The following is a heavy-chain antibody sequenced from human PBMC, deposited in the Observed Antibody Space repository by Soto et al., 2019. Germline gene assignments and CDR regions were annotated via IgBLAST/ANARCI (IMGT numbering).Heavy chain of an antibody. D-gene: IGHD5-18*01. CDR2: IYYSGFS. J-gene: IGHJ4*02. CDR3: ARTEWIQLWFDY. Sequence: QVQLLESGPGLVKPSQTLSLICNVSGASISSGGYYWSWIRQRPGGGLEWLGFIYYSGFSHYNPALKSRATISVDTSKNQLSLKLISVTAADTAVYYCARTEWIQLWFDYWGQGALVTVS. CDR1: GASISSGGYY. V-gene: IGHV4-31*03.